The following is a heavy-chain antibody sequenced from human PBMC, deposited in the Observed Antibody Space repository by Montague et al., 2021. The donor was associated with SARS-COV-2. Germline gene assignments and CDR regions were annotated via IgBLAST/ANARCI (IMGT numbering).Heavy chain of an antibody. CDR3: ARDPSRQLLLYPVGDYYYGMDV. J-gene: IGHJ6*02. CDR1: GGSISSSSYY. V-gene: IGHV4-39*07. D-gene: IGHD2-2*02. CDR2: IYYSGST. Sequence: SETLSLTCTVSGGSISSSSYYWGWIRQPPGKGLEWIGSIYYSGSTYYNPSHKSRVTISVDTSKNQFSLKLNSVTAADTAVYYCARDPSRQLLLYPVGDYYYGMDVWGHGTTVTVSS.